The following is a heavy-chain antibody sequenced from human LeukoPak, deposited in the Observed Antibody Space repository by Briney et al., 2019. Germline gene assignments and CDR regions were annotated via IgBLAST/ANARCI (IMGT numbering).Heavy chain of an antibody. CDR2: TYSRSKWFN. V-gene: IGHV6-1*01. CDR1: GDSVSSKSAS. CDR3: ARGTGSLDY. D-gene: IGHD1-26*01. Sequence: SQTLSLTFAISGDSVSSKSASWSWIRQSPSRGLEWLGSTYSRSKWFNDYAVSVKSRITVNPDTSKNQFSLHLTSVTPDDTAVYYCARGTGSLDYWGQGILVTVSS. J-gene: IGHJ4*02.